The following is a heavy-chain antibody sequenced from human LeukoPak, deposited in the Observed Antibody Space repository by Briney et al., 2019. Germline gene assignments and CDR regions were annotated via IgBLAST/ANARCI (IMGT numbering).Heavy chain of an antibody. CDR3: ARGEARTGTTFYDYYYGMDV. V-gene: IGHV1-69*13. CDR1: GGTFSSYA. CDR2: IIPIFGTA. Sequence: SVKVSCKASGGTFSSYAISWVRQAPGQGLEWMGGIIPIFGTANYAQKFQGRVTITADESTSTAYMELSSLRSEDTAVYYCARGEARTGTTFYDYYYGMDVWGKGTTVTVSS. D-gene: IGHD1-1*01. J-gene: IGHJ6*04.